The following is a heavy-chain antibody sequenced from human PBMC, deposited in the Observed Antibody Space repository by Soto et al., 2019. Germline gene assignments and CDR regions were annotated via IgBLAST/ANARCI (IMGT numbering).Heavy chain of an antibody. V-gene: IGHV3-7*01. Sequence: EVRLVESGGGLVQPGGSLRLSCVASGFTFSTYWMAWVRQAPGKGLEWVANIKQDGSEKYYVDSVKGRFTISRDNAKSSLYLQMNSLRADDTAVYYCARGLGTDSWGQGALVTVSS. CDR3: ARGLGTDS. D-gene: IGHD3-16*01. CDR2: IKQDGSEK. CDR1: GFTFSTYW. J-gene: IGHJ4*02.